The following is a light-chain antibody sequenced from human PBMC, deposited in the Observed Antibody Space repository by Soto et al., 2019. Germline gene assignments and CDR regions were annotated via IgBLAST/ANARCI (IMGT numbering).Light chain of an antibody. CDR3: QQYGGSPIT. V-gene: IGKV3-20*01. Sequence: IVLTQSPGTLSLSPGERVTLSCRASQSVTTRLAWYQHKPGQAPTLLMSGASNRDSGVPVRFSGSGSGTDFTLTITRLEPEDFAQYYCQQYGGSPITVGLGTRLEIK. CDR2: GAS. J-gene: IGKJ5*01. CDR1: QSVTTR.